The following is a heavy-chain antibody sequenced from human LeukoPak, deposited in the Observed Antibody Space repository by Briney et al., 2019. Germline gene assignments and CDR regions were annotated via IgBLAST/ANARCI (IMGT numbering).Heavy chain of an antibody. Sequence: PGGSLRLSCAASGFTFSSYAMSWVRQAPGKGLEWVSAISGSGGSTYYADSVKGRFTISRDNSKNTLYLQMNSLRAEDTAVYYCAKDPSGYSSSWYRDPEYYFDYWGQGTLVTVSS. V-gene: IGHV3-23*01. D-gene: IGHD6-13*01. CDR3: AKDPSGYSSSWYRDPEYYFDY. CDR2: ISGSGGST. CDR1: GFTFSSYA. J-gene: IGHJ4*02.